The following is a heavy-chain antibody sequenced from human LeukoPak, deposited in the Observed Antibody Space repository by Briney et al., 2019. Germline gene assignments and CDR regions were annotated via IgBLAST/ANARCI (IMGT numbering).Heavy chain of an antibody. V-gene: IGHV4-34*01. Sequence: SETLSLTCAVYGGSFSGYYWSWIRQPPGKGLEWIGEINHSRSTNYNPSLKSRVTISVDTSKNQFSLKLNSVTAADTAVYYCARPGYSSSKDAFDIWGQGTMVTVSS. CDR3: ARPGYSSSKDAFDI. D-gene: IGHD6-13*01. CDR1: GGSFSGYY. CDR2: INHSRST. J-gene: IGHJ3*02.